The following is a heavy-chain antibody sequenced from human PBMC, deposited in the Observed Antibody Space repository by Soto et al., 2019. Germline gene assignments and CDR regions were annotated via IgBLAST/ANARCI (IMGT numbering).Heavy chain of an antibody. V-gene: IGHV1-18*01. CDR2: ISLYSDGT. CDR1: GYTFSNYG. CDR3: ARVVPGAEAWFGP. Sequence: GASVKVSCKTSGYTFSNYGITWVRQTPGQPLEWLGWISLYSDGTNYAQKFQGRVSMTTDTSTTTAYMELRSLRSDDTAVYYCARVVPGAEAWFGPWGQGTLVTVSS. D-gene: IGHD2-2*01. J-gene: IGHJ5*02.